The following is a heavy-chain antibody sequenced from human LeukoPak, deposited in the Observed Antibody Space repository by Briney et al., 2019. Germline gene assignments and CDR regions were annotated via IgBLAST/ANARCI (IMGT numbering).Heavy chain of an antibody. CDR1: GFTFSSYA. J-gene: IGHJ4*02. Sequence: HPGGSLRLSCVASGFTFSSYAMQWVRQAPGRGLEYVSSINPSGSNTYYANSVKGRFTISRDNSKNTLFLQMGSLRPEDMAVYYCAAKYSGSYPFDYWGQGTLVTVSS. D-gene: IGHD1-26*01. CDR2: INPSGSNT. V-gene: IGHV3-64*01. CDR3: AAKYSGSYPFDY.